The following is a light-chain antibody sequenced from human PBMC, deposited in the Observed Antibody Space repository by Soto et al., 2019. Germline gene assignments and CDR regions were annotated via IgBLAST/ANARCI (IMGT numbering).Light chain of an antibody. J-gene: IGKJ2*01. CDR1: QSVSSSY. Sequence: EIVLTQSPGTLSLSPGERATLSCRASQSVSSSYLAWYQQKPGQAPRLLIYGASSRATGIPDRFSGSGSGTDFTLTISRLEPEDFAVYYCQQDGSSPGSTFGQGTKLEIK. CDR3: QQDGSSPGST. CDR2: GAS. V-gene: IGKV3-20*01.